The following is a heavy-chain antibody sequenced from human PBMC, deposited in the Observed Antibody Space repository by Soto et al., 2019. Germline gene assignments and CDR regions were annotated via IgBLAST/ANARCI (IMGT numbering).Heavy chain of an antibody. CDR2: MNPSSGDT. Sequence: QVQLVQSGAEVKKPGASVKVSCKASGYTFSTYDINWVRQATGQGLEWMGWMNPSSGDTGYAQKFQGRVTMTRDTSTTTAYMELYSLRSEDTAVYYCAKVSIRGSAIDFDYWGQGTLVTVSP. V-gene: IGHV1-8*01. D-gene: IGHD3-10*01. CDR3: AKVSIRGSAIDFDY. J-gene: IGHJ4*02. CDR1: GYTFSTYD.